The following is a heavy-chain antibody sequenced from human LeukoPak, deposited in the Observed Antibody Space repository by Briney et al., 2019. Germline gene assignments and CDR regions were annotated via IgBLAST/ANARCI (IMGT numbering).Heavy chain of an antibody. CDR2: IGGSGGNT. V-gene: IGHV3-23*01. CDR1: GFTFSSYA. CDR3: AKVPLRFLEWLPDDAFDI. J-gene: IGHJ3*02. D-gene: IGHD3-3*01. Sequence: GGSLRLSCAASGFTFSSYAMSWVRQAPGKGLEWVSAIGGSGGNTYYADSVKGRFTISRDNSKNTLYLQMNSLRAEDTAVYYCAKVPLRFLEWLPDDAFDIWGQGTMVTVSS.